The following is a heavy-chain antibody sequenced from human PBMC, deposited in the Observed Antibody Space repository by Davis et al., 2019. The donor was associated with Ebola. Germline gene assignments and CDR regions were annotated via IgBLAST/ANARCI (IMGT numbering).Heavy chain of an antibody. D-gene: IGHD2-15*01. J-gene: IGHJ5*02. V-gene: IGHV1-3*01. CDR3: ARECSDGVHWWFDP. Sequence: AASVKVSCKASGYTFTSYAMHWVRQAPGQRLEWMGWINAGNGNTKYSQKFQGRVTITRDTSASTAYMELSSLRSEDTAVYYCARECSDGVHWWFDPWGQGTLVTASS. CDR2: INAGNGNT. CDR1: GYTFTSYA.